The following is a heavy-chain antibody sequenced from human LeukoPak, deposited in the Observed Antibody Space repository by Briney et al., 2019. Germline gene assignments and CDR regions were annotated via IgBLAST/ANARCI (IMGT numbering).Heavy chain of an antibody. CDR1: GFTFSSYS. V-gene: IGHV3-21*01. CDR2: ISSSSSYI. J-gene: IGHJ4*02. Sequence: EGSLRLSCAASGFTFSSYSMNWVRQAPGKGLEWVSSISSSSSYIYYADSVKGRFTISRDNAKNSLYLQMNSLRAEDTAVYYCARAPGAMVARFDYWGQGTLVTVSS. D-gene: IGHD5-18*01. CDR3: ARAPGAMVARFDY.